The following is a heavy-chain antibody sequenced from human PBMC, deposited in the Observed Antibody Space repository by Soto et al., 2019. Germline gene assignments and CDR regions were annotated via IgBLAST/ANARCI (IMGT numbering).Heavy chain of an antibody. Sequence: SETLSLTCTVSGGSVSSGSYYWSWIRQPPGKGLEWIGYIYYSGSTNYNPSLKSRVTISVDTSKNQFSLKLSSVTAADTAVYYCARVPRKPHCSSTSCPLWELGYWGQGTLVTVSS. CDR1: GGSVSSGSYY. CDR2: IYYSGST. D-gene: IGHD2-2*01. CDR3: ARVPRKPHCSSTSCPLWELGY. V-gene: IGHV4-61*01. J-gene: IGHJ4*02.